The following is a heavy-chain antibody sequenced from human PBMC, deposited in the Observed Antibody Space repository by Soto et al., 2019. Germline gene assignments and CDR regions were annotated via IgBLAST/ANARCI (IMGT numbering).Heavy chain of an antibody. V-gene: IGHV3-30*18. Sequence: GGSLRLSCAASGFTFSSYGMHWVRQAPGKGLEWVAVISYDGSNKYYADSVKGRFTISRDNSKNTLYLQMNSLRAEDTAVYYCAKDGGLDDFWSGYYTSYYYYMDVWGKGTTVTVSS. CDR2: ISYDGSNK. J-gene: IGHJ6*03. D-gene: IGHD3-3*01. CDR3: AKDGGLDDFWSGYYTSYYYYMDV. CDR1: GFTFSSYG.